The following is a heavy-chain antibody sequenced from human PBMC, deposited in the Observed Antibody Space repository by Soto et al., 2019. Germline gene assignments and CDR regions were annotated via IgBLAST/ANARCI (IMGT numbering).Heavy chain of an antibody. D-gene: IGHD6-19*01. CDR2: ISSSSSYI. CDR1: GFTFISYS. V-gene: IGHV3-21*01. J-gene: IGHJ4*02. CDR3: ARDVGSGFDY. Sequence: WGSLRLSCAASGFTFISYSINFFRQAPVKGLEWVSSISSSSSYIYYADSVKGRFTISRDNAKNSLYLQMNSLRAEDTAVYYCARDVGSGFDYWGQGTLVTSPQ.